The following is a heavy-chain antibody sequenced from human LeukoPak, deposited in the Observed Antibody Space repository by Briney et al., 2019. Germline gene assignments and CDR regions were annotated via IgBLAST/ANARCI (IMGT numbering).Heavy chain of an antibody. Sequence: ASVKVSCKASGYTFTSYAMHWVRQAPGQRLEWMGWINAGNGNTKYSQEFQGRVTITRDTSASTAYMELSNLRSEDMAVYYCGRGGSDYMDVWGKGTTVTVSS. D-gene: IGHD5-12*01. J-gene: IGHJ6*03. CDR3: GRGGSDYMDV. CDR1: GYTFTSYA. CDR2: INAGNGNT. V-gene: IGHV1-3*03.